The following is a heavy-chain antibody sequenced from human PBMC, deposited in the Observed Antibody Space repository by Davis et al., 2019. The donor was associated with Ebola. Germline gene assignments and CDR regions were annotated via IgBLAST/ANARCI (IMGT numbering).Heavy chain of an antibody. J-gene: IGHJ6*02. D-gene: IGHD2-2*01. V-gene: IGHV1-2*02. CDR2: INPNSGGT. CDR3: ARDDIVVVPAAMLGGYYYYGMDV. CDR1: GYTFTGYY. Sequence: ASVKVSCKASGYTFTGYYMHWVRQAPGQGLEWMGWINPNSGGTNYAQKLQGRVTMTTDTSTSTAYMELRSLRSDDTAVYYCARDDIVVVPAAMLGGYYYYGMDVWGQGTTVTVSS.